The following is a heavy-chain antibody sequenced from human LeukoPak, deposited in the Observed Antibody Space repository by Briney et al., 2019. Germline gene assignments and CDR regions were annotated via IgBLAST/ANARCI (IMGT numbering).Heavy chain of an antibody. V-gene: IGHV3-7*01. CDR1: GFTFSSYW. CDR2: IKQDGSEK. J-gene: IGHJ4*02. Sequence: GGSLRLSCAASGFTFSSYWMSWVRQAPGKGLEWVANIKQDGSEKYYVDSVKGRFTISRDNAKNSLYLQMNSLRAEDTAVYYCARDARYCSSTSCSHPGYWGQGTLVTVSS. D-gene: IGHD2-2*01. CDR3: ARDARYCSSTSCSHPGY.